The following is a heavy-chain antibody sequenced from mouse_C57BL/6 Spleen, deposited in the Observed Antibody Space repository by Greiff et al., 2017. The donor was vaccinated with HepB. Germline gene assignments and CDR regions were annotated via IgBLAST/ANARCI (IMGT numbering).Heavy chain of an antibody. CDR1: GFTFSSYG. CDR2: ISSGGSYT. CDR3: ASPPY. J-gene: IGHJ2*01. V-gene: IGHV5-6*01. Sequence: DVQLVESGGDLVKPGGSLKLSCAASGFTFSSYGMSWVRQTPDKRLEWVATISSGGSYTYYPDSVKGRFTISRDNAKNTLYLQMSSLKSEDTAMYYCASPPYWGQGTTLTVSS.